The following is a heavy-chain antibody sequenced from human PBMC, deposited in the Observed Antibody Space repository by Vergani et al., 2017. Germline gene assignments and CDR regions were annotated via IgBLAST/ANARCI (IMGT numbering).Heavy chain of an antibody. CDR2: IKSKTDGGTT. J-gene: IGHJ6*03. V-gene: IGHV3-15*01. CDR3: TTSIXYYDSSGYYYKRYYYYYYMDV. Sequence: EVQLVESGGGLVKPGGSLRLSCAASGFTFSNAWMSWVRQAPGKGLEWVGRIKSKTDGGTTDYAAPVKGRFTISRDDSKNTLYLQMNSLKTEDTAVYYCTTSIXYYDSSGYYYKRYYYYYYMDVWGKGTTVTVSS. CDR1: GFTFSNAW. D-gene: IGHD3-22*01.